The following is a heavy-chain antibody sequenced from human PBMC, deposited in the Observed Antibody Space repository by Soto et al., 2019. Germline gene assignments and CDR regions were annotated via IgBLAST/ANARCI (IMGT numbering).Heavy chain of an antibody. D-gene: IGHD6-13*01. V-gene: IGHV4-34*01. CDR1: GGSFSGYY. Sequence: QVQLQQWGAGLLKPSETLALTCAVYGGSFSGYYWNWIRQPPGKGLEWIGEINHSGSTNYNPSLKSRVTIAVDTSKNQCSRKLSSVTAADTAGYYCARGGAGGLIAKAVPRGYWGQGTLVTVSS. CDR3: ARGGAGGLIAKAVPRGY. J-gene: IGHJ4*02. CDR2: INHSGST.